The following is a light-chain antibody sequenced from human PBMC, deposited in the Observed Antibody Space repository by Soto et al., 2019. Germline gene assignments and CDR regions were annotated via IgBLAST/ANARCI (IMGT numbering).Light chain of an antibody. CDR2: DAS. CDR1: QSISRW. Sequence: PSTLSASVGDIVSITCRASQSISRWLAWYQQKPGKAPKLLIYDASSLEGGVPSRFSGGGSGTDFSLTISRLQTDDSATYYCQQYASYWTFGQGTKVDIK. J-gene: IGKJ1*01. V-gene: IGKV1-5*01. CDR3: QQYASYWT.